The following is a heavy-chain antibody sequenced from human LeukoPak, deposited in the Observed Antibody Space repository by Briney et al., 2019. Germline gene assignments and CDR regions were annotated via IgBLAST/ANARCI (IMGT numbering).Heavy chain of an antibody. CDR3: ARLGYSYGPFDY. Sequence: SETLSLTCTVSGGSISSYYWSWIRQPPGKGLEWIGYIYYSGSTNYNPSLKSRVTISVDTSKNQFSLKLSPVTAADTAVYYCARLGYSYGPFDYWGQGTLVTVSS. V-gene: IGHV4-59*08. D-gene: IGHD5-18*01. CDR2: IYYSGST. J-gene: IGHJ4*02. CDR1: GGSISSYY.